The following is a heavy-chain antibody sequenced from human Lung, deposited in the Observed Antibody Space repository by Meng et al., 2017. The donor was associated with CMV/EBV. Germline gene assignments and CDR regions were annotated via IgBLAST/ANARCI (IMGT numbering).Heavy chain of an antibody. Sequence: ASVXVSXKASGYTFTGYGMHWVRQAPGQGLEWMGWINTNSGSTNYAQKFQGRVTMTRDTSTSTAYMELSRLRSDDTAVYYCARSRDRRSFHETWGQGTLVTVSS. CDR3: ARSRDRRSFHET. J-gene: IGHJ4*02. CDR1: GYTFTGYG. D-gene: IGHD3-22*01. CDR2: INTNSGST. V-gene: IGHV1-2*02.